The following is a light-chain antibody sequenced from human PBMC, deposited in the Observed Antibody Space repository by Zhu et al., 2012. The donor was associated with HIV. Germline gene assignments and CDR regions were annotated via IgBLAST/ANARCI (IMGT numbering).Light chain of an antibody. J-gene: IGKJ1*01. V-gene: IGKV3-20*01. CDR3: HQYADSPQT. CDR2: CI. Sequence: DIVLTQSPGTLSLSPGEKATLSCRASQSVNRNLLAWYQQKPGQAPRRPHLWCIHRGPLALPDRFSGSGSETDFTLTISKLEPEDFAVYYCHQYADSPQTFGLGTKVEIQ. CDR1: QSVNRNL.